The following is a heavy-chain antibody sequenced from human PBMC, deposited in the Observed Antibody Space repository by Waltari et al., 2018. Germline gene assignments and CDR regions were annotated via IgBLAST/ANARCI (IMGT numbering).Heavy chain of an antibody. CDR1: GASISNSH. Sequence: QVQLQESGPGLVKPSETLSLTCTVSGASISNSHWSWIRQPPGKGLEWIGYIYNSGRTYSNPALMSRVSISVDTSKNQFSLKLRSVTAADTAVYYCAGDASSTSCCSLDYWGQGTLVTVSS. CDR2: IYNSGRT. CDR3: AGDASSTSCCSLDY. J-gene: IGHJ4*02. D-gene: IGHD2-2*01. V-gene: IGHV4-4*08.